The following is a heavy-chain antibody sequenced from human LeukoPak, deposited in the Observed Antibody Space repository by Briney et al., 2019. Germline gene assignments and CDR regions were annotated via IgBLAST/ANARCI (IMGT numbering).Heavy chain of an antibody. CDR2: IYSGGST. J-gene: IGHJ4*02. V-gene: IGHV3-53*01. CDR3: ASTAYDFRGSGLDY. Sequence: AGGSLRLSCAASGFTVSSNYMSWVRQAPGKGLEWVSVIYSGGSTYYADSVKGRFTISRDNSKNTLYLQMNSLRAEDTAVYYCASTAYDFRGSGLDYWGQGTLVTVSS. D-gene: IGHD3-10*02. CDR1: GFTVSSNY.